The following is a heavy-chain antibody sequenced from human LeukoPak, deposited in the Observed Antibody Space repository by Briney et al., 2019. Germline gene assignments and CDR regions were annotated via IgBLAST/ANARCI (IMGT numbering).Heavy chain of an antibody. J-gene: IGHJ3*01. D-gene: IGHD3-9*01. CDR3: ARDLSNKILTTYYDVFDV. CDR1: GFTFNTYW. V-gene: IGHV3-7*03. CDR2: INQDGTKK. Sequence: GGSLRLFCAASGFTFNTYWMTWVRQAPGEGLEWVANINQDGTKKHYVDSVEGRFTISRDNARNSLYLQMNSLRAEDTAVYYCARDLSNKILTTYYDVFDVWGQGSMVTVSS.